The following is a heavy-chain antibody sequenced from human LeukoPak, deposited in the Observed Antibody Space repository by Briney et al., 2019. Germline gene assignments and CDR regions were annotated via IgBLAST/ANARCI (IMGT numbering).Heavy chain of an antibody. CDR1: GFSFSDYY. CDR3: ARDERGDGSSKAVDY. J-gene: IGHJ4*02. D-gene: IGHD5-12*01. CDR2: ISSSGNTI. Sequence: GGSLRLSCAASGFSFSDYYMSWIRQAPGKGLEWISYISSSGNTIYYADSVKGRFTISRDNAKNSLYLQVNSLRAEDTAVYYCARDERGDGSSKAVDYWGQGTLVTVSS. V-gene: IGHV3-11*01.